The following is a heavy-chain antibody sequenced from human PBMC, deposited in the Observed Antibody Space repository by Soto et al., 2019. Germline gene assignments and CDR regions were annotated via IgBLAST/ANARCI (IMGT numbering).Heavy chain of an antibody. CDR2: IYPGDSDT. D-gene: IGHD6-13*01. J-gene: IGHJ6*03. Sequence: GESLKISCKGSGYSFTSYWIGWVRQMPGKGLEWMGIIYPGDSDTRYSPSFQGQVTISADKSISTAYLQWSSLKASDTATYYCARLGDGSSWTPGPYYYYYMDVWGKGTTVTVSS. V-gene: IGHV5-51*01. CDR1: GYSFTSYW. CDR3: ARLGDGSSWTPGPYYYYYMDV.